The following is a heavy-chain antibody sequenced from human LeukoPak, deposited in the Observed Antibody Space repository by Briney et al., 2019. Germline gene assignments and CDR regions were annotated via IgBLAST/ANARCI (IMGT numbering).Heavy chain of an antibody. CDR3: ARDRGDPGYYYYGMDV. J-gene: IGHJ6*02. Sequence: GGSLRLSCAASGFTFSSYGMHWVRQAPGKGLEWVAVIWYDGSNKYYADSVKGRFTISRDNSKNTLYLQMNSLRAEDTAVYYCARDRGDPGYYYYGMDVWGQGTTVTVSS. CDR1: GFTFSSYG. V-gene: IGHV3-33*01. CDR2: IWYDGSNK. D-gene: IGHD3-10*01.